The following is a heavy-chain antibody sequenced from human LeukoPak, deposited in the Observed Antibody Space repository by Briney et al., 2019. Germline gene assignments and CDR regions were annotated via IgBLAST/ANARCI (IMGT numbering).Heavy chain of an antibody. D-gene: IGHD1-26*01. J-gene: IGHJ4*02. Sequence: PSETLSLTCTVSSGSISTSNYYWGWVRQPPGKGLEWIGSIYSSGSTYYNASLQSRVTISIETSKNQISLRLNSVTAADTAMYYCAKSGGYGLIDYWGQGTLVTVSS. CDR2: IYSSGST. V-gene: IGHV4-39*01. CDR1: SGSISTSNYY. CDR3: AKSGGYGLIDY.